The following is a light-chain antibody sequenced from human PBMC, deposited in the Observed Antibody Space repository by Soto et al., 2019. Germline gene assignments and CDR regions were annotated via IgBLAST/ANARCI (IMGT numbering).Light chain of an antibody. Sequence: DIELTQSPSTLSASVGDTVTLTCRASQNIDRDLNWYQQKPGKAPKLLIFAASSLPRGVPARFSGSGSGTDYTLTISSLQPDDFGAYYCQQSYSRVFTFGHGTKVDI. CDR3: QQSYSRVFT. CDR1: QNIDRD. J-gene: IGKJ3*01. CDR2: AAS. V-gene: IGKV1-39*01.